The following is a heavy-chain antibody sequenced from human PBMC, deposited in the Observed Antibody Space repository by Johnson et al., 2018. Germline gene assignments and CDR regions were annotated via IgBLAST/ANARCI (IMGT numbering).Heavy chain of an antibody. CDR2: IIPIFGTA. D-gene: IGHD3-22*01. Sequence: VQLVESGAEVKKPGSSVKVSCKASGGTFSSYAISWVRQAPGQGLEWMGGIIPIFGTANYAQKFQGRVTITADESTSTAYMELGSLGSEDTAVYYWARGGRRYYDSRNMDVWGQGTTVTVSS. CDR1: GGTFSSYA. J-gene: IGHJ6*02. V-gene: IGHV1-69*01. CDR3: ARGGRRYYDSRNMDV.